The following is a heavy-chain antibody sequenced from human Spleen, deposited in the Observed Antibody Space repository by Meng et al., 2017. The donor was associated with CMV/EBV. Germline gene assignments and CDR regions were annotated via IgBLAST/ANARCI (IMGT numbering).Heavy chain of an antibody. D-gene: IGHD3-3*01. J-gene: IGHJ3*01. V-gene: IGHV3-11*01. CDR1: GFTLSDYY. CDR3: ARDGRFLEWLWHDASDL. Sequence: GGSLRLSCAASGFTLSDYYMSWIRQTPGKGLEWVSYIGESANVIYYADSVKGRFTVSRDNAKNLLYLQMNSLRAEDTAVYYCARDGRFLEWLWHDASDLWGQGTMVTVSS. CDR2: IGESANVI.